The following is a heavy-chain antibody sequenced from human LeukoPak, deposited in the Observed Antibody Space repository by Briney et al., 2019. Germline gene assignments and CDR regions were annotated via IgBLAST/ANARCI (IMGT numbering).Heavy chain of an antibody. D-gene: IGHD3-10*01. CDR1: GYTFTSYG. V-gene: IGHV1-18*01. J-gene: IGHJ4*02. CDR2: ISAYNGNT. Sequence: APVKVSCKASGYTFTSYGISWVRQAPGQGLEWMGWISAYNGNTNYAQKLQGRVTMTTDTSTSTAYMELRSLRSDDTAVYYCARDSITMVRGDGKGRYFDYWGQGTLVTVSS. CDR3: ARDSITMVRGDGKGRYFDY.